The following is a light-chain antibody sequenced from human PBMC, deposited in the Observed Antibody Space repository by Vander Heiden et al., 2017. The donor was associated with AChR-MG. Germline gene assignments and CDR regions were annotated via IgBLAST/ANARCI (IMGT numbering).Light chain of an antibody. Sequence: DIQMTQSPSSLYASVGDRVTITCRASQSISSYLNWYQQKPGKAPKLLIYAASSLQSGVPSRFSGSGSGTDFTLTISRLQPEDFATYYCQQSYSTPLTFCGGTKVEIK. J-gene: IGKJ4*01. CDR2: AAS. CDR3: QQSYSTPLT. CDR1: QSISSY. V-gene: IGKV1-39*01.